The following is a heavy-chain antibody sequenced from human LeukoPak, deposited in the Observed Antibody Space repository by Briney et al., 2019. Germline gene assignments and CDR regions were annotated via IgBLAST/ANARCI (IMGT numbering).Heavy chain of an antibody. D-gene: IGHD1-26*01. Sequence: SETLSLTCTVSGGSISGYYWSWIRQPPGKGLEWIGYIYTSGNTNYNPSLKSRVTISVDPSKNQSSLRLSSVTAADTAMYFCARAYSRSYSHFDDWGQGTLVTVSS. CDR1: GGSISGYY. CDR3: ARAYSRSYSHFDD. CDR2: IYTSGNT. V-gene: IGHV4-4*09. J-gene: IGHJ4*02.